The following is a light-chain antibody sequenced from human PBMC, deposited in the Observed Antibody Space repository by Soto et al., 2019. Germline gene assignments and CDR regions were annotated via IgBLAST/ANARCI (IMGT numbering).Light chain of an antibody. V-gene: IGLV2-14*01. CDR1: SSDVGGYNY. J-gene: IGLJ3*02. CDR3: SSYTSSSTRV. Sequence: QSALTQPASVSGSPGQSITISCTGTSSDVGGYNYVSWYQQHPGKAPKLMIYEVSTRPSGVSNRFSGSKSGNTASLTISGLQAEGEADYYCSSYTSSSTRVFGGGTQLTVL. CDR2: EVS.